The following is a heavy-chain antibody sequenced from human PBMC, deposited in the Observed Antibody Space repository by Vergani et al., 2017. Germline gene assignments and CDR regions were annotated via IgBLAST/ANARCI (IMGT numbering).Heavy chain of an antibody. CDR1: GCTFSSYA. V-gene: IGHV1-69*18. CDR2: IIPIFGTE. J-gene: IGHJ4*02. CDR3: ARGLAYCGGDCYSGVDY. D-gene: IGHD2-21*02. Sequence: QVQLVQSGAEVKKPGSSVKVSCKASGCTFSSYAISWVRQAPGQGLEWMGRIIPIFGTENYAQKFQGRVTITADESTSAAYMELSSLRSEDTAVYYCARGLAYCGGDCYSGVDYWGQGTLVTVSS.